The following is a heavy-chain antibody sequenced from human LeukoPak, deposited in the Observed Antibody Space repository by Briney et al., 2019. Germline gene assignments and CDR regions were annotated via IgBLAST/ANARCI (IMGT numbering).Heavy chain of an antibody. CDR2: ITAYNGNT. J-gene: IGHJ6*02. D-gene: IGHD3-22*01. CDR1: GYTFTSYG. CDR3: ARESPFDRAYYYDSSGPTDYYYYGMDV. V-gene: IGHV1-18*01. Sequence: ASVKVSCKASGYTFTSYGISWVRQAPGQGLEWMGWITAYNGNTNYAQKLQGRVTMTTDTSTSTAYMELTSLRSDDTAVYYCARESPFDRAYYYDSSGPTDYYYYGMDVWGQGTTVTVS.